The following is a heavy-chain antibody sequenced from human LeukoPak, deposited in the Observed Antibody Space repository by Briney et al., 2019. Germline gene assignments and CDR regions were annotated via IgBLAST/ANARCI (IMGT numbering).Heavy chain of an antibody. V-gene: IGHV4-59*01. CDR1: GGSISSYY. CDR3: ARGMGATSYYYYYMDA. CDR2: IYYSGST. Sequence: PSETLSLTCTVSGGSISSYYWSWIRQPPGKGLEWIGYIYYSGSTNYNPSLKSRVTISVDTSKNQLSLKLSSVTAADTAVYYCARGMGATSYYYYYMDAWGKGTTVTVSS. J-gene: IGHJ6*03. D-gene: IGHD1-26*01.